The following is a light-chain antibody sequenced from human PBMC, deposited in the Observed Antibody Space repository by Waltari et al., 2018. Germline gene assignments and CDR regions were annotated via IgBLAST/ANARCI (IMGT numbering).Light chain of an antibody. V-gene: IGKV4-1*01. CDR3: QQYYSTPRT. CDR1: QSVLYRSNNYNY. J-gene: IGKJ1*01. Sequence: DIVMTQSPDSLAVSLGERATINCKSSQSVLYRSNNYNYLAWYQQKPGQPPKLLIYWASTRESGVPDRFSGSGSGTDFTLTISSLQAEDVAVYYCQQYYSTPRTFGQGTKVEI. CDR2: WAS.